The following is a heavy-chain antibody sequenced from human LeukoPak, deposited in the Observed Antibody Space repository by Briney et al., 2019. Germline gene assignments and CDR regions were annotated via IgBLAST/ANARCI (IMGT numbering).Heavy chain of an antibody. CDR3: ASDRLSSSGWYYAFDI. D-gene: IGHD6-19*01. J-gene: IGHJ3*02. CDR2: IKQDGSEK. V-gene: IGHV3-7*01. Sequence: GGSLRLSCAASGFTFSSYWMSWVRQAPGKGLEWVANIKQDGSEKYYVDSVKGRFTISRDNAKNSLYLQMNSLRAEDTAVYHCASDRLSSSGWYYAFDIWGQGTMVTVSS. CDR1: GFTFSSYW.